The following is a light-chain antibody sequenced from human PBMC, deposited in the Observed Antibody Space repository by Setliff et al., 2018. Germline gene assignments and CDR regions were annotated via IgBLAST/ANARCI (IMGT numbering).Light chain of an antibody. J-gene: IGLJ1*01. Sequence: QSALTQPRSVSGSPGQSVTISCTGTSSDVGGYNYVSWYQQHPGKVPRHMIYDVSNRPSGVSNRFSGSKIGNTASLTISGLQTEDEADYYCCSFTSSSTLPYVFGTGTKVTVL. CDR1: SSDVGGYNY. V-gene: IGLV2-14*03. CDR2: DVS. CDR3: CSFTSSSTLPYV.